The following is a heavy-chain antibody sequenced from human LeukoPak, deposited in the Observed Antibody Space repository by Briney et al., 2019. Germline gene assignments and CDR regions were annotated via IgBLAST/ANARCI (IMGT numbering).Heavy chain of an antibody. Sequence: SQTLSLTCTVSGGSISSGSYYWSWIRQPPGKGLEWIGYIYHSGSTYYNPSLKSRVTISVDRSKNQFSLKLSSVTAADTAVYYCVRVVPAAISLNNWFDPWGQGTLVTVSS. V-gene: IGHV4-30-2*01. CDR3: VRVVPAAISLNNWFDP. CDR2: IYHSGST. CDR1: GGSISSGSYY. D-gene: IGHD2-2*01. J-gene: IGHJ5*02.